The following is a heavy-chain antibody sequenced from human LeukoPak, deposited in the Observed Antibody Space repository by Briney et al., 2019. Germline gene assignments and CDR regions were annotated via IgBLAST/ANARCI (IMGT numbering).Heavy chain of an antibody. CDR2: IYSGGST. V-gene: IGHV3-53*01. J-gene: IGHJ4*02. Sequence: GGSLRLSCAASGFTFSDAWMIWVRQAPGKGLEWVSVIYSGGSTYYADSVKGRFTISRDNSKNTLYLQMNSLRAEDTAVYYCARGFPANDYWGQGTLVTVSS. CDR1: GFTFSDAW. CDR3: ARGFPANDY.